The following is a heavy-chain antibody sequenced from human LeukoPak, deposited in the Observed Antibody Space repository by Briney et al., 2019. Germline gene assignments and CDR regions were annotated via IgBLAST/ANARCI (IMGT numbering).Heavy chain of an antibody. D-gene: IGHD6-19*01. V-gene: IGHV1-8*01. J-gene: IGHJ6*03. CDR1: GYTFTTYD. CDR2: MNPKSGST. Sequence: ASVKVSCKASGYTFTTYDINWVRQATGQGLEWMGWMNPKSGSTGYAQRFQGRVTMTSNTSITTAYMELSSLGSEDTAVYYCARRSGYSSRSNRDYYYYIDVWGKGTTVTISS. CDR3: ARRSGYSSRSNRDYYYYIDV.